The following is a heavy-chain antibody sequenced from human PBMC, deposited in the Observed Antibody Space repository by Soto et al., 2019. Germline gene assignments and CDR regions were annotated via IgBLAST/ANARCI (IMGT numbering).Heavy chain of an antibody. J-gene: IGHJ6*03. CDR3: AKVGYLRRYYGSGSDYYYYYMDV. V-gene: IGHV3-30*18. Sequence: QVQLVESGGGVVQPGRSLRLSCAASGFTFGSYGIHWVRQAPGKGLEWVAVISYDGSNKYYADSVKGRFTISRDNSKNTLYLQMNSLRAEDTAMYYCAKVGYLRRYYGSGSDYYYYYMDVWGKGTTVTVSS. D-gene: IGHD3-10*01. CDR1: GFTFGSYG. CDR2: ISYDGSNK.